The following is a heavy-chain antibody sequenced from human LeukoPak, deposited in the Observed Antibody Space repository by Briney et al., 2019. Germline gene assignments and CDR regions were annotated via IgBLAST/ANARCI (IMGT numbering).Heavy chain of an antibody. V-gene: IGHV4-59*01. D-gene: IGHD3-10*01. CDR2: INYSGST. J-gene: IGHJ6*03. CDR1: GDSMNNYY. CDR3: AREGVSAYYYYMDV. Sequence: SETLSLTCTVSGDSMNNYYWSWIRQPPGKGLEWIGNINYSGSTYYNPSLKSRVTISVDTSKNQFSLKLSSVTAADTAVYYCAREGVSAYYYYMDVWGKGTTVTVSS.